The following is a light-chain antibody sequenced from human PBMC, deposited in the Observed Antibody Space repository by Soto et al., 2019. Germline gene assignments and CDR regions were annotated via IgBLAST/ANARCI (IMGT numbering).Light chain of an antibody. J-gene: IGKJ1*01. CDR2: AAS. CDR1: QDIHNY. V-gene: IGKV1-8*01. CDR3: QHYYHYPWT. Sequence: AVLLTQSPSSFSASTGDRATITCRASQDIHNYLAWYQQVPGKAPKLLLYAASILQTGVPSRFSGSESGTDFSLTIDGLQSEDFATYFCQHYYHYPWTFGQGTTV.